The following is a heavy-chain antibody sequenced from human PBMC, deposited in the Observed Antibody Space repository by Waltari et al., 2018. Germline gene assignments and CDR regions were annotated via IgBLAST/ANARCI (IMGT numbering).Heavy chain of an antibody. D-gene: IGHD6-19*01. Sequence: EVQLLESGGGLVQPGGSLSTSCGASGFNFKNYGMGWVRQAPGKGLEWVAFIYSGGSPYYADSVKGRSTISRDNSNNMLYLQMSSLTVEDTAIYFCAKGLADNGKFDSWGQGTLVTVSS. J-gene: IGHJ4*02. V-gene: IGHV3-23*03. CDR1: GFNFKNYG. CDR3: AKGLADNGKFDS. CDR2: FIYSGGSP.